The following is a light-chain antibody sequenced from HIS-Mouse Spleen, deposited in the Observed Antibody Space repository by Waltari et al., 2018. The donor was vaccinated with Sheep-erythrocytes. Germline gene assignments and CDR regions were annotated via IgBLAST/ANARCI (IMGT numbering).Light chain of an antibody. V-gene: IGLV2-11*01. CDR1: SSVVGGYNH. Sequence: QSALTQPRSVSGSPGQSVTISCPGTSSVVGGYNHVSWYQQHPGKAPKLMIYDVSKRPSGVPDRFSGSKSGNTASLTISGLQAEDEADYYCCSYAGSYNHVFATGTKVTVL. J-gene: IGLJ1*01. CDR2: DVS. CDR3: CSYAGSYNHV.